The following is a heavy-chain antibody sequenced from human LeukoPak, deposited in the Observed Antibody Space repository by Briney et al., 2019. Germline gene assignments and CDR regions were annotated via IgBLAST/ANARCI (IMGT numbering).Heavy chain of an antibody. Sequence: AGGSLRLSCAASGFTFSDYYMSWIPQAPGKGLEWVSYISSSGSTIYYADSVKGRFTISRDNAKNSLYLQMNSLRAEDTAVYYCARELKYYDFWSGYYTGGDYFDYWGQGTLVTVSS. J-gene: IGHJ4*02. V-gene: IGHV3-11*01. CDR3: ARELKYYDFWSGYYTGGDYFDY. CDR1: GFTFSDYY. CDR2: ISSSGSTI. D-gene: IGHD3-3*01.